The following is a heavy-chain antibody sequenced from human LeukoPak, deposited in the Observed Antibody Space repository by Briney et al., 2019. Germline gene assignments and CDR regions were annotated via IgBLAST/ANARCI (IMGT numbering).Heavy chain of an antibody. Sequence: GGALRLSCAASGFTFSSYWMNWARQAPGKGLGWVASINHNGNVNYYVDSVKGRFTVSRDNAKNSLYLQMSNLRAEDTAVYFCARGGGLDVWGQGATVTVSS. D-gene: IGHD3-16*01. CDR1: GFTFSSYW. CDR3: ARGGGLDV. J-gene: IGHJ6*02. V-gene: IGHV3-7*03. CDR2: INHNGNVN.